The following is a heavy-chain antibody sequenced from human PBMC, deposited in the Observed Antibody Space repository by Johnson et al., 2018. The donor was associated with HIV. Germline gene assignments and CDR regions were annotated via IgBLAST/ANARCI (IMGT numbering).Heavy chain of an antibody. D-gene: IGHD2-15*01. J-gene: IGHJ3*02. CDR1: GFTFSDYY. CDR3: ARSKDCSGGSCPDGFDI. Sequence: QVQLVESGGGLVKPGGSLRLSCAASGFTFSDYYMSWIRQAPGQGLEWVSYISCSGSIKYSADSMQGRFTNSRENAKNYLYLQMNSLRAEDTALYYCARSKDCSGGSCPDGFDIWGQGTMVTVSS. V-gene: IGHV3-11*04. CDR2: ISCSGSIK.